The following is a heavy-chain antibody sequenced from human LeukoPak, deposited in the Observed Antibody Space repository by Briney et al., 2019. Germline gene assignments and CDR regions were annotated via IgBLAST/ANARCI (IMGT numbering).Heavy chain of an antibody. Sequence: SETLSLTCTVSGGSISSYYWSWIRQPPGKGLEWIGYIYYSGSTNYNPSLKSRVTISVDTFKNQFSLKLSSVTAADTAVYYCARTFGSGYATYYYGMDVWGQGTTVTVSS. CDR3: ARTFGSGYATYYYGMDV. V-gene: IGHV4-59*01. D-gene: IGHD3-22*01. CDR1: GGSISSYY. J-gene: IGHJ6*02. CDR2: IYYSGST.